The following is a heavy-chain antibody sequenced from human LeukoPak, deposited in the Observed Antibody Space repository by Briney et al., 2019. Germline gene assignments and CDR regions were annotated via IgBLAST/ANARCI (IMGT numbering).Heavy chain of an antibody. CDR2: VVTTTA. CDR3: ARDTTVASGMQF. D-gene: IGHD6-19*01. V-gene: IGHV4-59*12. CDR1: GGSISTYS. Sequence: PSETLSPTCTVSGGSISTYSWTWVRQSPGKGLEWIGSVVTTTANYSPALRSRVAISVHTSKNQFSLRLESVTTADTAVYYCARDTTVASGMQFWGQGALVTVSS. J-gene: IGHJ4*02.